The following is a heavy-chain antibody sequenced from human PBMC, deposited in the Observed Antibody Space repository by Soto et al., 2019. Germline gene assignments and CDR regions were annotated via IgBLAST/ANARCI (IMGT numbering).Heavy chain of an antibody. CDR1: GGSISSYY. CDR3: ARLGSGSYYEYYYYMDV. Sequence: SETLSLTCTVSGGSISSYYWTWIRQPPGKGLEWVGYIDYSGSTNYNPSLKSRVTISVDTSKNQFSLKLSSVTAADTAVYYCARLGSGSYYEYYYYMDVWDQGTTVPVSS. V-gene: IGHV4-59*08. D-gene: IGHD3-10*01. J-gene: IGHJ6*03. CDR2: IDYSGST.